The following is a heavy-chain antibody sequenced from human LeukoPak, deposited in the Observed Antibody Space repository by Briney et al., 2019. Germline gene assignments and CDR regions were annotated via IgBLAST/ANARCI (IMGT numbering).Heavy chain of an antibody. Sequence: PGGSLRLSCADSGFTSIFYGMHWVRQAPCKGLDWVAVISDDGTKEYYAASVKGRLTVSRDNSKNTLFLQMNSLRTEDTAVYYCAKDEGGDYVGLDYWGQGTLVTVSS. CDR3: AKDEGGDYVGLDY. V-gene: IGHV3-30*18. J-gene: IGHJ4*02. D-gene: IGHD4-17*01. CDR1: GFTSIFYG. CDR2: ISDDGTKE.